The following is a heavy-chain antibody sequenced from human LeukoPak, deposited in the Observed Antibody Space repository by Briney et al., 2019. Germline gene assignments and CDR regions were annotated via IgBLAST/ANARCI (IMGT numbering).Heavy chain of an antibody. D-gene: IGHD7-27*01. CDR1: GYTFTSYG. CDR2: ISVYNGNT. V-gene: IGHV1-18*01. CDR3: VGGAPNWGFDY. Sequence: ASVKVSCKASGYTFTSYGISWVRQAPGQGLEWMGWISVYNGNTNYTQKFQGRVTMTRNTSISTAYMELTSLRSEDTAVYYCVGGAPNWGFDYWGQGTLVTVSS. J-gene: IGHJ4*02.